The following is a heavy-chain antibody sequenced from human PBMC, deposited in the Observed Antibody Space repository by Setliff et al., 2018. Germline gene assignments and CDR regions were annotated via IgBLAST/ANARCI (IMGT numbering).Heavy chain of an antibody. J-gene: IGHJ4*02. D-gene: IGHD3-10*01. CDR3: AGRYYYLDYFDY. Sequence: PSETLSLTCAVSGGSISSGDASWSWVRQPPGKGLEWIGSIYNSGSTYYNPSLKSPVTISVDTSKNQFSLKLSSVTAADTAVYYCAGRYYYLDYFDYWGQGTLVTVSS. CDR2: IYNSGST. CDR1: GGSISSGDAS. V-gene: IGHV4-30-2*03.